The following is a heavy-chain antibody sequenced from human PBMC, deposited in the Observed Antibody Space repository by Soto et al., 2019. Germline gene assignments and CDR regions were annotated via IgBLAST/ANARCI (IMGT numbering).Heavy chain of an antibody. J-gene: IGHJ4*02. D-gene: IGHD3-16*02. CDR2: IYYSGST. V-gene: IGHV4-59*01. CDR1: NSSLSSNY. Sequence: WETLSLTCTVSNSSLSSNYWSWIRQSPGKGLEWIGNIYYSGSTNYNPSLKSRVTMSVDTSKNQFTLELSSVIAADTGVYFCARSVIVPVDFFDYWGQGTGVTVSS. CDR3: ARSVIVPVDFFDY.